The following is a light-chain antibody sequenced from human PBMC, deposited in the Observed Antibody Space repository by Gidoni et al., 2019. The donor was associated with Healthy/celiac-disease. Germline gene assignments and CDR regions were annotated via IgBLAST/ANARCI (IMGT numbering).Light chain of an antibody. J-gene: IGKJ1*01. V-gene: IGKV3-15*01. CDR1: QSVSSN. CDR2: GAS. Sequence: EIVMTQSTATLSVSPGERATLSCRASQSVSSNLAWYQQKPGQAPRLLMYGASTRATGIPARFSGSGSGTEFTLTISSLQSEDFAVYYCQQYNNWPPWTFGQGTKVEI. CDR3: QQYNNWPPWT.